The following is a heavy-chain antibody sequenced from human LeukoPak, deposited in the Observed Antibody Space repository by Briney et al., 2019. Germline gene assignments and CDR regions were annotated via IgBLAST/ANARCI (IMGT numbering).Heavy chain of an antibody. CDR3: TRAPPGMTMMTDY. V-gene: IGHV1-18*01. Sequence: ASVRVSCKASGYTFTNYHIAWVRQAPGQGLDWMGWVSTNDGNTVYAQRLQGRVTMTTDTSTSVAYMELRSLTSDDTAVYYCTRAPPGMTMMTDYWGRGTLVTVSS. D-gene: IGHD3-22*01. CDR1: GYTFTNYH. CDR2: VSTNDGNT. J-gene: IGHJ4*02.